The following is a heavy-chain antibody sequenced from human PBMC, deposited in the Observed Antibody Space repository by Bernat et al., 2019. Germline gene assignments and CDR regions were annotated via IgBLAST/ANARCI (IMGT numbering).Heavy chain of an antibody. V-gene: IGHV3-23*01. CDR3: AKAKSIRYFDWLLLGAHLWYYGMDV. D-gene: IGHD3-9*01. CDR1: GFTFSSYA. J-gene: IGHJ6*02. Sequence: EVQLLESGGGLVQPGGSLRLSCAASGFTFSSYAMSWVRQAPGKGLEWVSAISGSGGSTYYADSVKGRFTISRDNSKNTLYLQMNSLRAEDTAVYYCAKAKSIRYFDWLLLGAHLWYYGMDVWGQGTTVTVSS. CDR2: ISGSGGST.